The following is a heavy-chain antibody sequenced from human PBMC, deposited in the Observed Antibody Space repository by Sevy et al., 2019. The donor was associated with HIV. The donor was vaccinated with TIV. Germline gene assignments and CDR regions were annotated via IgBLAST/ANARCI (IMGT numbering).Heavy chain of an antibody. D-gene: IGHD5-18*01. CDR3: ARVSVDTNFYGMDV. CDR2: IGSSGSPI. V-gene: IGHV3-48*03. J-gene: IGHJ6*02. Sequence: GGFLRLSCAASGFIFSSNEMNWVRQAPGKGLEWVSYIGSSGSPIYYADSVKGRFTISRGNAKNSLYLQMNSLRAEDTARCYCARVSVDTNFYGMDVWGQGTTVTVSS. CDR1: GFIFSSNE.